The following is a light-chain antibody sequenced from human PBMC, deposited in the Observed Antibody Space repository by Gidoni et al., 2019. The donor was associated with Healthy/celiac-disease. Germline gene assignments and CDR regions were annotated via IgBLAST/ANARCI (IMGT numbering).Light chain of an antibody. CDR1: SRDVGGHNY. J-gene: IGLJ1*01. V-gene: IGLV2-8*01. Sequence: QSALTQPPSASGSPGHSVTISCTGTSRDVGGHNYVSWYQQHPGKAPKLMIYEVSKRPSGVPDRFAGSKSGNTASLTVSGLQAEDEADYYCSSYAGSNNLGVFGTGTKVTVL. CDR3: SSYAGSNNLGV. CDR2: EVS.